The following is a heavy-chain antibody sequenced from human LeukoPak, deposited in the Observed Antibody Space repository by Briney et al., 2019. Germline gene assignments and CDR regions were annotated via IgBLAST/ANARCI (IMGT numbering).Heavy chain of an antibody. CDR3: ARDPLVVVTANGDY. D-gene: IGHD2-21*02. V-gene: IGHV4-39*07. Sequence: PSETLSLTCTVSGGSISSSSYYWGWIRQPPGKGLEWIGSIYYSGSTYYNPSLKSRVTISVDTSKNQFSLKLSSVTAADTAVYYCARDPLVVVTANGDYWGQGTLVTVSS. CDR2: IYYSGST. CDR1: GGSISSSSYY. J-gene: IGHJ4*02.